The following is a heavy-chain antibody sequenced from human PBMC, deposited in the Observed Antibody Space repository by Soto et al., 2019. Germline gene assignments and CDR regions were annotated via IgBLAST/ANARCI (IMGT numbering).Heavy chain of an antibody. V-gene: IGHV4-39*01. CDR2: IYYSGST. D-gene: IGHD3-3*02. CDR1: GGSISRSSYY. CDR3: ARPKIAFDTGLDP. Sequence: QLQLQESGPGLVKPSETLSLPCTVSGGSISRSSYYWGWIRQPPGKGLEWIGSIYYSGSTYYNPSLKSRVTISVDTSKNQFSLKLSSGTAADAAVDYCARPKIAFDTGLDPWGQGTLVTVSS. J-gene: IGHJ5*02.